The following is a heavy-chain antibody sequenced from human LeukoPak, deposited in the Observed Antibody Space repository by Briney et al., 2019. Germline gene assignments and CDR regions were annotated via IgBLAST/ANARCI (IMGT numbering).Heavy chain of an antibody. CDR3: TRDYRNRMVMSSINFLES. D-gene: IGHD5-24*01. Sequence: SETLSLTCTVSGGSISSYYWGWIRQPPGKGLEWIGSMYHSGSSYYNPSLKSRVTISVDTSKNQFSLKLNSVTAADTAVYYCTRDYRNRMVMSSINFLESWGQGTLVTVSS. CDR1: GGSISSYY. J-gene: IGHJ4*02. V-gene: IGHV4-38-2*02. CDR2: MYHSGSS.